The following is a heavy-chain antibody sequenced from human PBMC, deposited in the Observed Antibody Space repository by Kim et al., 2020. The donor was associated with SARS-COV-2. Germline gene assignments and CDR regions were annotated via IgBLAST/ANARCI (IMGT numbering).Heavy chain of an antibody. V-gene: IGHV1-2*06. Sequence: ASVKVSCKASGYTFTGYYMHWVRQAPGQGLEWMGRINPNSGGTNYAQKFQGRVTMTRDTSISTAYMELSRLRSDDTAVYYCASVSSGWYAYYYYGMDVWGQGTTVTVSS. CDR3: ASVSSGWYAYYYYGMDV. CDR2: INPNSGGT. CDR1: GYTFTGYY. D-gene: IGHD6-19*01. J-gene: IGHJ6*02.